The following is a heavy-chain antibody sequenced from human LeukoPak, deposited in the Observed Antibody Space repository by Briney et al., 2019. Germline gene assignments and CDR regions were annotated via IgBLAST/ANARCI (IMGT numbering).Heavy chain of an antibody. J-gene: IGHJ4*02. CDR2: ISSDGNTQ. CDR1: GFTFSTYG. V-gene: IGHV3-30*03. CDR3: AGKIASGY. D-gene: IGHD6-25*01. Sequence: GGSLRLSCAASGFTFSTYGMHWVRQAPGKGLDWVAVISSDGNTQFYADSVKGRFTISRDNSKNTLYLQMNNLRAEDTAVYYCAGKIASGYWGQGTLVTVSS.